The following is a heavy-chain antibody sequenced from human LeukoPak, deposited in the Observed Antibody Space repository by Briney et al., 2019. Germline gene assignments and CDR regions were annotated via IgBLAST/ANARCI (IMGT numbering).Heavy chain of an antibody. J-gene: IGHJ4*02. CDR1: GFTFSSYW. CDR2: ISRRSTYI. V-gene: IGHV3-21*01. CDR3: AHLPSSGTGIVDY. D-gene: IGHD3-10*01. Sequence: GTLRLSCAASGFTFSSYWMHWVRQAPGKGLEWVSSISRRSTYIYYADSVKGRFTISRDNAKNPLYLQMNSLRAEDTAVYYCAHLPSSGTGIVDYWGQGTLVTVSS.